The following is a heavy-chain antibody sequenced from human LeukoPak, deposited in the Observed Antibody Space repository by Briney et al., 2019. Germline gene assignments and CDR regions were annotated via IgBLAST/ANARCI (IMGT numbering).Heavy chain of an antibody. CDR2: IYPDDSNS. CDR3: ARARYCSGGSCYAEY. D-gene: IGHD2-15*01. J-gene: IGHJ4*02. V-gene: IGHV5-51*01. Sequence: GESLKVSCKGSGYRFTSYWIGWVRQMPGKGLEWMAIIYPDDSNSRYSPSFQGQVTISVDKSISTAYLQWSSLKASDTAMYYCARARYCSGGSCYAEYWGQGTLVTVSS. CDR1: GYRFTSYW.